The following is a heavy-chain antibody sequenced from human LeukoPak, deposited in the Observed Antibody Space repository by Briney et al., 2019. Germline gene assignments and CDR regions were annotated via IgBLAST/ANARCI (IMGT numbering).Heavy chain of an antibody. CDR1: GYTFTGYY. D-gene: IGHD3-16*01. CDR2: INPNSGGT. J-gene: IGHJ4*02. Sequence: ASVTVSCKASGYTFTGYYMHWVRQAPGQGLEWMGWINPNSGGTKYAQKFQGRVTMTRDTFISTVYMELSRLRSDDTAVFFCAIPLQGWGGSFDFWGQGTLVTVSS. CDR3: AIPLQGWGGSFDF. V-gene: IGHV1-2*02.